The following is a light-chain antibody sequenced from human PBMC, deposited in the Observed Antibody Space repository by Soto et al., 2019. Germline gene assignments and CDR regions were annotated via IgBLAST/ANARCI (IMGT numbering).Light chain of an antibody. CDR2: EVT. CDR3: QSYDSSLSVV. J-gene: IGLJ2*01. CDR1: SNDVGGHNY. V-gene: IGLV2-14*01. Sequence: QSALTQPASVSGSPGQSITISCTGTSNDVGGHNYVSWFQQHPGKVPKLMIYEVTNRPSGVSNRFSGSKSGYTASLTISGLQAEDEADYYCQSYDSSLSVVFGGGTKLTVL.